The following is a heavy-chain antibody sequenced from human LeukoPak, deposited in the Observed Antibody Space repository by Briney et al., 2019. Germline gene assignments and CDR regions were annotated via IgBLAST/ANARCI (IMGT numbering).Heavy chain of an antibody. V-gene: IGHV4-59*11. CDR3: ARGTKSYRIVY. Sequence: PSQTLSLTCTVSGGSISSHYWSWIRQPPGKGLEWIGYIYYSGSTNYNPSLKSRVTISVDTSKNQFSLKLSSVTAADTAVYYSARGTKSYRIVYRGQGTLLTVSS. J-gene: IGHJ4*02. CDR2: IYYSGST. CDR1: GGSISSHY. D-gene: IGHD1-26*01.